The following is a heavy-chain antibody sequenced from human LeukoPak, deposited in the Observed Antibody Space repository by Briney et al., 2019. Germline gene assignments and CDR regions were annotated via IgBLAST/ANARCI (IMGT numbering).Heavy chain of an antibody. J-gene: IGHJ5*01. V-gene: IGHV4-38-2*02. Sequence: PSETLSLTCTVSGYSISSGYYWGWIRQPPGKGLEWIGSIYHSGSTYYNPSLKSRVTISVDTSKNQFSLKLSSVTAADTAVYYCARAVLATKSEHWFDSWGQGTLVTVSS. CDR1: GYSISSGYY. D-gene: IGHD2-8*01. CDR2: IYHSGST. CDR3: ARAVLATKSEHWFDS.